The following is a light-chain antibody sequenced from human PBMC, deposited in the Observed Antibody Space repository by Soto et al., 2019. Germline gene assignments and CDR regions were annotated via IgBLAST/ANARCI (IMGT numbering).Light chain of an antibody. J-gene: IGKJ1*01. CDR1: QDISNY. Sequence: DVQMSTSPSAMSASVGDSVTITCRASQDISNYLAWYQQKPGKGPTLLIYRASRLESGVPSRFSGSGSGTEFALTISSLQPADFATYYCQQYETYSWTFGQGTKADI. V-gene: IGKV1-17*03. CDR3: QQYETYSWT. CDR2: RAS.